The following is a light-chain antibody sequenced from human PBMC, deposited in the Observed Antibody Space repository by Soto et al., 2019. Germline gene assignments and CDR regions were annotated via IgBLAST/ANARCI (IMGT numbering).Light chain of an antibody. CDR1: SSDVGSYYY. CDR2: EVN. J-gene: IGLJ1*01. V-gene: IGLV2-14*01. CDR3: SSYTSSPTLV. Sequence: QSVLTQPRSVSGSPGQSVTISCTGTSSDVGSYYYVSWYQQHPGTAPKLMISEVNKRPSGVSDRFSGSKSGNTASLTISGLQDEDEADYYCSSYTSSPTLVFGTGTKVTVL.